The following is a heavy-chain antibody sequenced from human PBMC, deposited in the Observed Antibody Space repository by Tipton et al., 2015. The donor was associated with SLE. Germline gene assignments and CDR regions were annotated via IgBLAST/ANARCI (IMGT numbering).Heavy chain of an antibody. CDR2: IYYSGST. V-gene: IGHV4-4*02. CDR3: ARDDWGNYYGMDV. Sequence: TLSLTCAVSGGSISSSNWWSWVRQPPGKGLEWIGSIYYSGSTYYNPSLKSRLTISVDTSKNQFSLKLSSVTAADTAVYYCARDDWGNYYGMDVWGQGTTVTVSS. D-gene: IGHD3-9*01. J-gene: IGHJ6*02. CDR1: GGSISSSNW.